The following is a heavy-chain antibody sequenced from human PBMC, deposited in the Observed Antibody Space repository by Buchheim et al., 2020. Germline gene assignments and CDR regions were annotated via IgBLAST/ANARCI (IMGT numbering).Heavy chain of an antibody. V-gene: IGHV3-23*01. CDR2: ISGSGYST. Sequence: EVQLLESGGGLVQPGGSLRLSCAASGFTFSSYAMNWVRQAPGKGLEWVSAISGSGYSTYYADSVQGLFTISRDNSKNTLYLQMNSLRAEDTALYYCAKSEINNSLPFDYWGQGTL. J-gene: IGHJ4*02. CDR3: AKSEINNSLPFDY. CDR1: GFTFSSYA. D-gene: IGHD1-14*01.